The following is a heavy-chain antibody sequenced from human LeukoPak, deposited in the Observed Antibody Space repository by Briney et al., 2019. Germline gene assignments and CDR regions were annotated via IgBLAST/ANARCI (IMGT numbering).Heavy chain of an antibody. D-gene: IGHD1-26*01. V-gene: IGHV1-2*02. CDR1: GYTFTGYY. CDR2: INPNSGGT. Sequence: GASVKVSCEASGYTFTGYYMHWVRQAPGQGLEWMGWINPNSGGTNYAQKFQGRVTMTRDTSISTAYMELSRLRSDDTAVYYCAAHRYSGSFLFDYWGQGTLVTVSS. CDR3: AAHRYSGSFLFDY. J-gene: IGHJ4*02.